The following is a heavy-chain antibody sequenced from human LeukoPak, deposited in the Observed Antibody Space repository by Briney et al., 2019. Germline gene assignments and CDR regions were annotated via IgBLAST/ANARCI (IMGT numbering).Heavy chain of an antibody. Sequence: SETLSLTCAVSGGSISDGGYYWSWIRQHPGKGLEWIGYIYDSGATYYSPALQGRVAISVDTSDNKFSLKLRSLTAADTAVYYCARGGDRRGFDYWGQGTLVTVPS. J-gene: IGHJ4*02. D-gene: IGHD1-14*01. CDR2: IYDSGAT. CDR1: GGSISDGGYY. CDR3: ARGGDRRGFDY. V-gene: IGHV4-31*11.